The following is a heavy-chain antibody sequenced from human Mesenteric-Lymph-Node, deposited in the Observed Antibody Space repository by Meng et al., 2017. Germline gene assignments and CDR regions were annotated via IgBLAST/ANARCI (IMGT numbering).Heavy chain of an antibody. V-gene: IGHV4-39*07. CDR2: LYYSGST. Sequence: SETLSLTCTVSGGSISSGYYWGWIRQPPGKGLEWIGTLYYSGSTYYNPSLKSRVTISVDTSKNQFSLKLSSVTAADTAVYYCARDESYGYHYGMEFWGQGTMVTVSS. CDR3: ARDESYGYHYGMEF. CDR1: GGSISSGYY. J-gene: IGHJ6*02. D-gene: IGHD1-26*01.